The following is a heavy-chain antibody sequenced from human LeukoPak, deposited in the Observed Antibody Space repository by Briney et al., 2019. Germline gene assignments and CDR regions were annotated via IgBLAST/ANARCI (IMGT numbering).Heavy chain of an antibody. V-gene: IGHV3-53*01. Sequence: PGGSLRLSCAASGFTVITNDMTWVRQAPGKGLEWGSVLYSDGNTKYADSVQGRFTISRDNSKNTLYLEMNSLSPDDTPVYYCARGVEPLAANTLAYWGQGTLV. CDR3: ARGVEPLAANTLAY. D-gene: IGHD1-14*01. CDR1: GFTVITND. J-gene: IGHJ4*02. CDR2: LYSDGNT.